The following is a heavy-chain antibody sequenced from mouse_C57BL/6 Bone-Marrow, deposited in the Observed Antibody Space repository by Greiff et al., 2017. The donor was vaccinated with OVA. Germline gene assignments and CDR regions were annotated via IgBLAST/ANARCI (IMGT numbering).Heavy chain of an antibody. V-gene: IGHV1-81*01. Sequence: VHLVESGAELARPGASVKLSCKASGYTLPSYGISWVKQRTGQGLEWIGEIYPGSGTTYYNEKFKGKATLTADKSSSTSYMELLSLTSEDSAVYFCALTQYFDVWGTGTTVTVSS. D-gene: IGHD4-1*01. CDR2: IYPGSGTT. J-gene: IGHJ1*03. CDR3: ALTQYFDV. CDR1: GYTLPSYG.